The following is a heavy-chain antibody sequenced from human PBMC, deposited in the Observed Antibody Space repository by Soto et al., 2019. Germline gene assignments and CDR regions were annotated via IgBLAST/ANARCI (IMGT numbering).Heavy chain of an antibody. V-gene: IGHV3-30*18. CDR3: AKERAARGAYYYYYMDV. Sequence: QVQLVESGGGVVQPGRSLRLSCAASGFTFSSYGMHWVRQARGKGLEWVAVISYDGSNKYYADSVKGRFTISRDNSKNTLYLQMNSLRAEDTAVYYCAKERAARGAYYYYYMDVWGKGTTVTVSS. CDR1: GFTFSSYG. D-gene: IGHD6-6*01. CDR2: ISYDGSNK. J-gene: IGHJ6*03.